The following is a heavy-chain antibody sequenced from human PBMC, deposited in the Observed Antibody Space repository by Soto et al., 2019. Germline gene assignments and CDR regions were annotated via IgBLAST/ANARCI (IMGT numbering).Heavy chain of an antibody. Sequence: GGSLRLSCAASGFTFSNAWMSWVRQAPRKGLEWVGRIKSKTDGGTTDYAAPVKVIFTISRDDSKNTLYLQMNSLKTEDTAVYYCTTDWDYIWGSYRGQGRYFDYWGQGTLVTVSS. CDR3: TTDWDYIWGSYRGQGRYFDY. J-gene: IGHJ4*02. CDR1: GFTFSNAW. V-gene: IGHV3-15*01. CDR2: IKSKTDGGTT. D-gene: IGHD3-16*02.